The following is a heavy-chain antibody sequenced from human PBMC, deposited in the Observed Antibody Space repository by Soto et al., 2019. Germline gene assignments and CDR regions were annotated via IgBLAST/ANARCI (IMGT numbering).Heavy chain of an antibody. CDR3: ARGYYDSSGYYPFFWFDP. J-gene: IGHJ5*02. CDR2: IYYSGST. Sequence: QVQLQESGPGLVKPSETLSLTCTVSGGSISSYYWSWIRQPPGKGLEWIGYIYYSGSTNYNPSLKSRVPISVDPSKNQFSLKLSSVTAADTAVYYCARGYYDSSGYYPFFWFDPWGQGTLVTVSS. CDR1: GGSISSYY. V-gene: IGHV4-59*01. D-gene: IGHD3-22*01.